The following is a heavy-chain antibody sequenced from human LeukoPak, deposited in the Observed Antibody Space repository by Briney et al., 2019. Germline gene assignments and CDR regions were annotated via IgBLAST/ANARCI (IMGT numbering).Heavy chain of an antibody. CDR1: GYTFTSYG. J-gene: IGHJ4*02. CDR2: ISAYNGDT. D-gene: IGHD1-26*01. V-gene: IGHV1-18*01. CDR3: ARGAPREPTDY. Sequence: ASVKVSCKASGYTFTSYGISWVRQAPGQGREWMGWISAYNGDTNYAQKLQGRVTITTETSTSTAYMELRSLTSDDTAVYYCARGAPREPTDYWGQGTLVTVSS.